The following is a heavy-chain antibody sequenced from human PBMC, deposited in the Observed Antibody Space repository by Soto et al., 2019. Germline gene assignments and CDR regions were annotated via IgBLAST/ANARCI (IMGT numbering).Heavy chain of an antibody. CDR2: ISSSGSTI. J-gene: IGHJ6*02. Sequence: KPGGSLRLSCAASGFTFSDYYMSWIRQAPGKGLEWVSYISSSGSTIYYADSVKGRFTISRDNAKNSLYLQMNSLRAEDTAVYYCARGTHTYYDFWSGYHPAGMDVWGQGTTVTVSS. CDR3: ARGTHTYYDFWSGYHPAGMDV. D-gene: IGHD3-3*01. V-gene: IGHV3-11*01. CDR1: GFTFSDYY.